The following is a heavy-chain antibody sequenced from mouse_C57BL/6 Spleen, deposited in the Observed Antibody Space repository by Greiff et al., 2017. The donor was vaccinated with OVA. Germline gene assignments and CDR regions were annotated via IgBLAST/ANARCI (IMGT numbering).Heavy chain of an antibody. CDR1: GFSLTSYA. D-gene: IGHD1-1*01. CDR2: LWTGGGT. V-gene: IGHV2-9-1*01. J-gene: IGHJ2*01. CDR3: ARDYGSGFDY. Sequence: VMLVESGPGLVAPSQSLSITCTVSGFSLTSYAISWVRQPPGKGLEWLGVLWTGGGTNYNSALKSRLSISKDNSKSQVFLKMNSLQTDDTARYYCARDYGSGFDYWGQGTTLTVSS.